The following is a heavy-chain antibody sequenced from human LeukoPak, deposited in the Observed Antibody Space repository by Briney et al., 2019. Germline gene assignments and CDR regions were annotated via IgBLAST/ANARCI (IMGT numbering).Heavy chain of an antibody. CDR3: ARRNIVLSDAFDI. D-gene: IGHD2-8*01. J-gene: IGHJ3*02. CDR1: GGSISSYY. Sequence: SETLSLTCTVSGGSISSYYWSWIRQPPGKGLERIGYIYYSGSTNYNPSLKSRVTISVDTSKDQFSLKLSSVTAADTAVYYCARRNIVLSDAFDIWGQGTMVTVSS. CDR2: IYYSGST. V-gene: IGHV4-59*08.